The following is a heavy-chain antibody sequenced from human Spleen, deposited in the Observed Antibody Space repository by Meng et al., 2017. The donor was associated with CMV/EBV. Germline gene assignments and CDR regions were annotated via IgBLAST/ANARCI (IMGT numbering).Heavy chain of an antibody. CDR2: NIPRLGTA. Sequence: ASSGVRQAPGQGLQRLGGNIPRLGTANYAENFQGRVTITKDESRSTAYMDPSSLRSEETDVYYCARIGVCSGTTCYTGDYSSRHFDYWGQGTLVTVSS. CDR1: A. CDR3: ARIGVCSGTTCYTGDYSSRHFDY. J-gene: IGHJ4*02. V-gene: IGHV1-69*05. D-gene: IGHD2-2*02.